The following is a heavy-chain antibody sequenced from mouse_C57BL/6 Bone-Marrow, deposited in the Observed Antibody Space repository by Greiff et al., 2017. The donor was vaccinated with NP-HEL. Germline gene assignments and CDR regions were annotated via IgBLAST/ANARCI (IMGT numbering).Heavy chain of an antibody. D-gene: IGHD3-2*02. CDR3: AREGYERHFDY. Sequence: QVQLQQPGAELVMPGASVKLSCKASGYTFTSYWMHWVKQRPGQGLEWIGEIDPSDSYTNYNQKFKGKSTLTVDKSSSTAYMQLSSLTSEDSAVDDCAREGYERHFDYWGQGPTLTVTA. CDR2: IDPSDSYT. J-gene: IGHJ2*01. V-gene: IGHV1-69*01. CDR1: GYTFTSYW.